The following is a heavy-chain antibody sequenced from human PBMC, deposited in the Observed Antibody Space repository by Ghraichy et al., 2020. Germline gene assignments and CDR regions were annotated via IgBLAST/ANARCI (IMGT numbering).Heavy chain of an antibody. J-gene: IGHJ6*02. Sequence: ASVKVSCKASGYTFTGYYMHWVRQAPGQGLEWMGWINPNSGGTKYAQKFQGWVTMTGDTSISTAYMELSRLRSDDTAVYYCAREAYGTFYYYYGMDVWGQGTTVTVSS. V-gene: IGHV1-2*04. CDR2: INPNSGGT. CDR1: GYTFTGYY. D-gene: IGHD1-14*01. CDR3: AREAYGTFYYYYGMDV.